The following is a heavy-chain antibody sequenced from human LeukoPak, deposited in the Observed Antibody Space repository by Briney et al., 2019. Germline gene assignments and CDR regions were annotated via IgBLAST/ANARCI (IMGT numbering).Heavy chain of an antibody. J-gene: IGHJ6*02. CDR2: IKPDGSEH. V-gene: IGHV3-7*01. Sequence: GESLRLSCAASGFPFSIYYMTWVRQPPGKGLEWVAEIKPDGSEHYYVASVKGRFTFSRDNARNLLSLQMHNLRAEDAGVYYCTREDFWRADVWGPGTTVTVSS. CDR1: GFPFSIYY. CDR3: TREDFWRADV. D-gene: IGHD3-3*01.